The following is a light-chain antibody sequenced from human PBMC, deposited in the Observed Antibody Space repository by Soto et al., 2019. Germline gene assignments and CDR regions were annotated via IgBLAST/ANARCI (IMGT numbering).Light chain of an antibody. V-gene: IGKV3-15*01. CDR3: LQYHNLWA. Sequence: ILMTQSPATVSVSPGESATLSCRASQNIYYNVAWYQHRPGQAPRLLIYRASTSAPGVPARCSGSGSGTEFTLTISSLQPEDFTVYSCLQYHNLWAFGQGTKVEI. J-gene: IGKJ1*01. CDR2: RAS. CDR1: QNIYYN.